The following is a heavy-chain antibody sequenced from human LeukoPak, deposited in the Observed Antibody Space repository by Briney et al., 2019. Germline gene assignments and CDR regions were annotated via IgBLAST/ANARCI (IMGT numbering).Heavy chain of an antibody. V-gene: IGHV4-59*01. D-gene: IGHD2-15*01. J-gene: IGHJ5*02. CDR3: ARVGYCSGGSCRFDL. CDR2: XXNXGXT. CDR1: GXXXXXXX. Sequence: SETLSLTCTXXGXXXXXXXXXXXXXPXXXXLXXXXXXXNXGXTXYXPPLKSRXTXSVDTSKNKFALDLSSVTAADTXVYYCARVGYCSGGSCRFDLWGQGTLVTVSS.